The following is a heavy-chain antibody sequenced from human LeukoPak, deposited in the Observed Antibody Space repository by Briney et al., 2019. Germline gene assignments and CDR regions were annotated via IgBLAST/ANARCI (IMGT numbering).Heavy chain of an antibody. CDR1: GFTFSSYA. V-gene: IGHV3-30-3*01. Sequence: PGGSLRLSCAASGFTFSSYAMHWVRQAPGKGLEWVAVISYDGSNKYYADSVKGRFTISRDNSKSTLYLLMNSLRADDTAVYFCANPRGGGELDYWGQGTLVTVSS. CDR2: ISYDGSNK. J-gene: IGHJ4*02. CDR3: ANPRGGGELDY. D-gene: IGHD2-21*01.